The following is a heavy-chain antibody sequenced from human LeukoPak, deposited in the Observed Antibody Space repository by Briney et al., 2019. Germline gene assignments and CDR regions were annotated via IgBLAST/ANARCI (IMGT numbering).Heavy chain of an antibody. Sequence: GGSLRLSCAASGFTFSSYAMHWVRQAPGKGLEWVAVISYDGSNKYYADPVKGRFTISRDNSKNTLYLQMNSLRAEDTAVYYCARATQRGSDCSSTSCYSSVYYYGMDVWGQGTTVTVS. CDR1: GFTFSSYA. J-gene: IGHJ6*02. CDR3: ARATQRGSDCSSTSCYSSVYYYGMDV. D-gene: IGHD2-2*02. CDR2: ISYDGSNK. V-gene: IGHV3-30-3*01.